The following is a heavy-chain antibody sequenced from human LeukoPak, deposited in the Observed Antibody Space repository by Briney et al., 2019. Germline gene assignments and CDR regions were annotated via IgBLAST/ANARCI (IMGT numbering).Heavy chain of an antibody. V-gene: IGHV3-33*01. D-gene: IGHD3-16*01. Sequence: GRSLRLSCTASGFTFSDHGMHWVRQAPGKGLEWVAVIWYDGRNKYYAESVKGRFTASRDNSKNTVYLQMNSLRAEDTAAYYCARSLLLTGESFDYWGQGTLVTVSS. J-gene: IGHJ4*02. CDR3: ARSLLLTGESFDY. CDR2: IWYDGRNK. CDR1: GFTFSDHG.